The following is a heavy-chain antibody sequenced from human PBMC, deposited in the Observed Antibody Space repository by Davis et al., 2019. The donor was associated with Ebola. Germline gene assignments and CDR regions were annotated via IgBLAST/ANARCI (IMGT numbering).Heavy chain of an antibody. CDR3: ARGIVYSYGSNYYGMDV. CDR2: INPNSGGT. J-gene: IGHJ6*02. V-gene: IGHV1-2*04. CDR1: GYTFTGYY. Sequence: AASVKVSCKASGYTFTGYYMHWVRQAPGQGLEWMGWINPNSGGTNYAQKFQGWVTMTRDTSISTAYMELSRLRSDDTAVYYCARGIVYSYGSNYYGMDVWGQETTVTVSS. D-gene: IGHD5-18*01.